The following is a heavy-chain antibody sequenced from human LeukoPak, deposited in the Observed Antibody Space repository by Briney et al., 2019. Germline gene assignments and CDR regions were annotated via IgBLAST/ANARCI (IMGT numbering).Heavy chain of an antibody. Sequence: GGPLRLSCAASGFTFSNAWMSWVRQAPGKGLEWVGRIKSKTDGGTTDYAAPVKGRFTISRDDSKNTLYLQMNSLKTEDTAVYYCTTEQRTPRMYNWNYWGTTGAFDIWGQGTMVTVSS. CDR2: IKSKTDGGTT. V-gene: IGHV3-15*01. CDR3: TTEQRTPRMYNWNYWGTTGAFDI. CDR1: GFTFSNAW. J-gene: IGHJ3*02. D-gene: IGHD1-7*01.